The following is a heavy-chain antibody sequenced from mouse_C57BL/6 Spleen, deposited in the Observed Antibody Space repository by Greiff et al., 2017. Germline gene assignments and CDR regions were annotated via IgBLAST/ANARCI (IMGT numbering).Heavy chain of an antibody. V-gene: IGHV1-69*01. Sequence: VQLQQPGAELVMPGASVKLSCKASGYTFTSYWMHWVKQRPGQGLEWIGEIDPSDSYTNYNQKFKGKSTLTVDKSSSTAYMQLSSLTSEDSAVYYCARRGAYDGYSYAMDYWGQGTSVTVSS. CDR1: GYTFTSYW. J-gene: IGHJ4*01. CDR2: IDPSDSYT. CDR3: ARRGAYDGYSYAMDY. D-gene: IGHD2-3*01.